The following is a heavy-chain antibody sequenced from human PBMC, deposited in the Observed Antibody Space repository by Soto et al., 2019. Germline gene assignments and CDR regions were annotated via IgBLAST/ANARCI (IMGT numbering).Heavy chain of an antibody. V-gene: IGHV5-10-1*01. Sequence: GESLKISCKGSGYSFTSYWISWVRQMPGKGLEWMGRIDPSDSYTNYSPSFQGHVTISADKSISTAYLQWSSLKASDTAMYYCARRLIAAAYSYYYGMDAWGQGTTVTVSS. CDR2: IDPSDSYT. CDR1: GYSFTSYW. CDR3: ARRLIAAAYSYYYGMDA. D-gene: IGHD6-13*01. J-gene: IGHJ6*02.